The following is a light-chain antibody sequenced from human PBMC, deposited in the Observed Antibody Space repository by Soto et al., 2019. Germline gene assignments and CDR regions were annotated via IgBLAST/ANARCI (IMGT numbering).Light chain of an antibody. CDR3: QQYNSYSPDT. Sequence: DIPMTQSPSTLSASVGDRVTITCRASQSISSWLAWYQQKPGKAPKLLIYDASSLESGVPSRFSGSGSGTEFTLTISSLQPDDFATYYCQQYNSYSPDTFGHGTKLEIK. CDR2: DAS. CDR1: QSISSW. V-gene: IGKV1-5*01. J-gene: IGKJ2*01.